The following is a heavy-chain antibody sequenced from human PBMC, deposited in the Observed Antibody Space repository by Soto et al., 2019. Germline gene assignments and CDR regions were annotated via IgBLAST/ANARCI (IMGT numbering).Heavy chain of an antibody. V-gene: IGHV3-11*01. Sequence: GGSLRLSCAASGFTFSDYYMSWIRQAPGKGLEWVSYISSSGSTIYYADSVKGRFTISRDNAKNSLYLQMNSLRAEDTAVYYCARQYDFWSGYPGYYYYYMDVWGKGTTVTVSS. D-gene: IGHD3-3*01. J-gene: IGHJ6*03. CDR1: GFTFSDYY. CDR2: ISSSGSTI. CDR3: ARQYDFWSGYPGYYYYYMDV.